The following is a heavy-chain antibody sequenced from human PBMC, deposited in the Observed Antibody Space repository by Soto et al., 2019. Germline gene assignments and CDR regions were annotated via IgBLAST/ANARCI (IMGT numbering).Heavy chain of an antibody. CDR2: IYYSGST. D-gene: IGHD3-3*01. V-gene: IGHV4-61*01. J-gene: IGHJ3*02. CDR3: AREVHYDFWSGYGAFDI. Sequence: SETLSLTCTVSGGSVSSGSYYWGWIRQPPGKGLEWIGYIYYSGSTNYNPSLKSRVTISVDTSKNQFSLKLSSVTAADTAVYYCAREVHYDFWSGYGAFDIWGQGTMVTVSS. CDR1: GGSVSSGSYY.